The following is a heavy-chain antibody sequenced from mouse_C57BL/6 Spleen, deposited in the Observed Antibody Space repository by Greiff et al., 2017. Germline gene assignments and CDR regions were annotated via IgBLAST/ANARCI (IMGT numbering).Heavy chain of an antibody. CDR2: INPNNGGT. CDR1: GYTFTDYY. J-gene: IGHJ2*01. CDR3: APYYFDY. V-gene: IGHV1-26*01. Sequence: EVQLQQSGPELVKPGASVKISCKASGYTFTDYYMNWVKQSHGKSLEWIGDINPNNGGTSYNQKFKGTATLTVDKSSSTAYMELRSLTSEDSAVYYCAPYYFDYWGQGTTLTVSS.